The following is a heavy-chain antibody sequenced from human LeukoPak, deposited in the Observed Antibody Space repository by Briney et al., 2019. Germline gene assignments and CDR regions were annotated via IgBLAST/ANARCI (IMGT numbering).Heavy chain of an antibody. CDR2: IYSGGST. D-gene: IGHD3-22*01. V-gene: IGHV3-53*01. Sequence: GGSLRLSCAASGFTVSSNYMSWVRQAPGKGLEWVSVIYSGGSTYYADSVKGRFTISRDNSKNTLYLQMNRLRAQDTAVYYCARESYYYDSSGYQYYFDYWGQGTLVTVSS. CDR1: GFTVSSNY. CDR3: ARESYYYDSSGYQYYFDY. J-gene: IGHJ4*02.